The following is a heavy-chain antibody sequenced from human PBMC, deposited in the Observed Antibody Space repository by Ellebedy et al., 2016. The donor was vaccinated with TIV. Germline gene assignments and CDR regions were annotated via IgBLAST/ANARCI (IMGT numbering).Heavy chain of an antibody. CDR3: ARDFGVPGQPLDS. Sequence: GESLKISCAASGFTFPFYAMHWVRQAPGKGLEWVALISADGHVQRYADSVRGRFTISRDNSKKTLFLEMNSLRPDEAAVYYCARDFGVPGQPLDSWGQGTLVIVSS. D-gene: IGHD3-10*01. J-gene: IGHJ4*02. V-gene: IGHV3-30*04. CDR1: GFTFPFYA. CDR2: ISADGHVQ.